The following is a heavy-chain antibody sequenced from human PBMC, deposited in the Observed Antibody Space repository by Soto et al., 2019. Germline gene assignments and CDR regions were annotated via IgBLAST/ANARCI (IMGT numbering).Heavy chain of an antibody. CDR2: IIPIFGTA. CDR3: ALANTMVRGVIRPYYYYYGMDV. Sequence: APVKVSCKASGGTFSSYAISWVRQAPGQGLEWMGGIIPIFGTANYAQKFQGRVTITADESTSTAYMELSSLRSEDTAVYYCALANTMVRGVIRPYYYYYGMDVWGQGTTVTVSS. J-gene: IGHJ6*02. D-gene: IGHD3-10*01. CDR1: GGTFSSYA. V-gene: IGHV1-69*13.